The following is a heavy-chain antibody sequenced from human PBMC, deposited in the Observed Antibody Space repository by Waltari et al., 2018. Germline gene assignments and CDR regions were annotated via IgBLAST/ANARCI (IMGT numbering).Heavy chain of an antibody. Sequence: QVQLQESGPGLVKPSETLSLTCAVSGYSISSGYYWGWLRQPPGKGLEWIGSIYHSGSTYYNPSLKSRVTISVDTSKNQFSLKLSSVTAADTAVYYCARDRRARIPWFDPWGQGTLVTASS. CDR3: ARDRRARIPWFDP. CDR2: IYHSGST. CDR1: GYSISSGYY. V-gene: IGHV4-38-2*02. J-gene: IGHJ5*02.